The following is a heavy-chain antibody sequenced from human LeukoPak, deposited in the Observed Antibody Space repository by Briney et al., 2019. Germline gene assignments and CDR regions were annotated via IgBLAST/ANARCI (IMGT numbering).Heavy chain of an antibody. Sequence: GGSLRLSCAASGFTFSSYWMSWARQAPGKGLEWVANIKQDGSEKYYVDSVKGRFTISRDNAKNSLYLQMNSLRAEDTAVYYCARVVSHDYSNYFDYWGQGTLVTVSS. V-gene: IGHV3-7*03. CDR1: GFTFSSYW. CDR2: IKQDGSEK. J-gene: IGHJ4*02. CDR3: ARVVSHDYSNYFDY. D-gene: IGHD4-11*01.